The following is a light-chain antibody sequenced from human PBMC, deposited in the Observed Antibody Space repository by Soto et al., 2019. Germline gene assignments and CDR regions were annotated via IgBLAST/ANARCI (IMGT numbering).Light chain of an antibody. CDR3: HQYADSRT. V-gene: IGKV3-20*01. CDR1: QTVWSSY. CDR2: GAS. Sequence: EIVLTQSPGILSLSLGERATLSCRASQTVWSSYLAWFQHKPGRAPRLLIYGASRRATGIPDRFTGSGSGTDFTLTISRLEPEDFAVYYCHQYADSRTFGQGTKLEIK. J-gene: IGKJ2*02.